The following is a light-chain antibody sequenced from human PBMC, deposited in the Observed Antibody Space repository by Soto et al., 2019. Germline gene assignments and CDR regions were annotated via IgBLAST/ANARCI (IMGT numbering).Light chain of an antibody. V-gene: IGKV2-28*01. CDR1: QSLLHSNGYYY. Sequence: DLVMTQSPLSLSVTPGEPASISCRSSQSLLHSNGYYYLDWYMQKPGQSPQLLIYLGSTRASGVPDRFSGSGSGTDLTLKISRVEAEDVGVYYCMQALQSPRTFGQGTKVEIK. J-gene: IGKJ1*01. CDR3: MQALQSPRT. CDR2: LGS.